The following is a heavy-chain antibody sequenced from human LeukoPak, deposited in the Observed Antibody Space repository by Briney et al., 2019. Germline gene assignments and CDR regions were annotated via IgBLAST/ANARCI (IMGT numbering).Heavy chain of an antibody. D-gene: IGHD1-7*01. CDR3: ARSFFQWNYGSCLDS. J-gene: IGHJ4*02. V-gene: IGHV3-30*03. CDR1: GFTYRNYV. CDR2: IAQDGCNK. Sequence: TGGSLRLSCAAWGFTYRNYVMQGLRQAPGKGLACVALIAQDGCNKYYADSVKGRFTISRENYKTTLYLQMNRLRPEDTAVYSCARSFFQWNYGSCLDSWGQGTLVTVSS.